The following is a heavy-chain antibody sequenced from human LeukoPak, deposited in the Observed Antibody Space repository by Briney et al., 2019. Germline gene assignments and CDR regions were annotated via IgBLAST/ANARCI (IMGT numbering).Heavy chain of an antibody. Sequence: SETLSLTCTVSGGSISSYYWSWIRQPPGKGLEWIGYIYYSGSTNYNPSLKSRVTISVDTSKNQFSLKLSSVTAADTAVYYCASVNSSRKDYWGQGTLVTVSS. CDR2: IYYSGST. CDR1: GGSISSYY. CDR3: ASVNSSRKDY. D-gene: IGHD6-13*01. V-gene: IGHV4-59*12. J-gene: IGHJ4*02.